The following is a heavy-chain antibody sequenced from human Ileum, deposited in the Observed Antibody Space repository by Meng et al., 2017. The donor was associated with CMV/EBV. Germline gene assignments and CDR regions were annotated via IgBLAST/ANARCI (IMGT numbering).Heavy chain of an antibody. CDR3: ARDVRLVGHFDY. J-gene: IGHJ4*02. V-gene: IGHV4-4*07. CDR2: IYTSGSS. CDR1: GDSISSYH. D-gene: IGHD2-15*01. Sequence: QVQLQGSGPGLVKPSGTLSLTCGVSGDSISSYHWGWIRQPAGKGLEWIGRIYTSGSSSYNPSLKSRVTMSVDKSKNQVSLKLTSVTAADTAVYYCARDVRLVGHFDYWGQGTLVTVSS.